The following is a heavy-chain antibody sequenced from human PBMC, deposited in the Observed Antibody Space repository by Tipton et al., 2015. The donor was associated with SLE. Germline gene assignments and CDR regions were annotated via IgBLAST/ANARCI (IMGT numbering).Heavy chain of an antibody. J-gene: IGHJ3*01. CDR2: IYYKGNT. D-gene: IGHD6-13*01. CDR3: ATSYSSSWYTFNV. Sequence: TLSLTCTVSRYTVRSGYYWGWIRQPPGKGLEWIGTIYYKGNTFYNPSPKSRLTISVNTSKNQFPLRLKYVTAADTAVHYCATSYSSSWYTFNVWGQGTMVTVSS. CDR1: RYTVRSGYY. V-gene: IGHV4-38-2*02.